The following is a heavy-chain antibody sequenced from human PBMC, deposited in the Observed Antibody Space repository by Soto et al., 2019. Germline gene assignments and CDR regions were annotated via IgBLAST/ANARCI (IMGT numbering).Heavy chain of an antibody. J-gene: IGHJ4*02. D-gene: IGHD7-27*01. CDR2: ISSSGGST. V-gene: IGHV3-23*01. CDR3: AKGWGDY. Sequence: EVQLLESGGGLVQPGGSLRLSCAASGFTFSSYTMSWVRQGPGKGLEWVSGISSSGGSTVYADSVKGRFTISRDNFKKTMYQQINSLRAEDTAVYYCAKGWGDYWGQGTPVTVSS. CDR1: GFTFSSYT.